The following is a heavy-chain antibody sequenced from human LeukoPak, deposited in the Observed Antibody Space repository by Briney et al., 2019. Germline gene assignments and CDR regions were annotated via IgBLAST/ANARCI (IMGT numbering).Heavy chain of an antibody. CDR1: GFTVSSNY. CDR3: ARALLGPFFDY. J-gene: IGHJ4*02. Sequence: GFLRLSCAASGFTVSSNYMSWVRQAPGKGLEWVSVIYSGGSTYYADSVKGRFTISRDNSKNTLYLQMNSLRAEDTAVYYCARALLGPFFDYWGQGTLVTVSS. CDR2: IYSGGST. V-gene: IGHV3-66*01. D-gene: IGHD2/OR15-2a*01.